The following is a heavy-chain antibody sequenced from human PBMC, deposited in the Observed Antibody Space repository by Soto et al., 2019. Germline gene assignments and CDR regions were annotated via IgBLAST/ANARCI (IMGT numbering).Heavy chain of an antibody. D-gene: IGHD3-10*01. J-gene: IGHJ4*02. CDR3: AKEGRTRGGGYFDF. CDR1: GFTFSSYA. CDR2: ISGGGGST. Sequence: EVQLLESGGGLVQPGGSLRLSCAASGFTFSSYAMSWVRQAPGKGLAWVSAISGGGGSTYYADSVKGRFTISRDNSKNTLYLQMTSLRAENTAVYYCAKEGRTRGGGYFDFWGQGTLVSVSS. V-gene: IGHV3-23*01.